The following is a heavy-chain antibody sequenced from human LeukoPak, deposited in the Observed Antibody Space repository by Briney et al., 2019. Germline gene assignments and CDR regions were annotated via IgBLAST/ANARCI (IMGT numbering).Heavy chain of an antibody. J-gene: IGHJ4*02. CDR3: ARKFSMPWEPVMTPYFFDY. CDR1: GYSISSGYY. D-gene: IGHD1-26*01. Sequence: KSSETLSLTCTVSGYSISSGYYWGWIRQPPGKGLGWIGSIYHSGSTYYNPSLKSRVTISVDTSKNQFSLKLSSVTAADTAVYFCARKFSMPWEPVMTPYFFDYWGQGTLVTVSS. V-gene: IGHV4-38-2*02. CDR2: IYHSGST.